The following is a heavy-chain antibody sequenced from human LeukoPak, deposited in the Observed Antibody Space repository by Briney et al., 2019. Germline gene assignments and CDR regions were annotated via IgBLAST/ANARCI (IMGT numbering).Heavy chain of an antibody. CDR1: GGSISSGSYY. J-gene: IGHJ4*02. V-gene: IGHV4-61*02. D-gene: IGHD3-10*01. CDR2: IYTSGST. CDR3: ARRRPLLWFGG. Sequence: SQTLSLTCTVSGGSISSGSYYWSWIRQPAGKGLEWIGRIYTSGSTNYNPSLKSRVTISVDTSKNQFSLKLSSVTAADTAVYYCARRRPLLWFGGWGQGTLVTVSS.